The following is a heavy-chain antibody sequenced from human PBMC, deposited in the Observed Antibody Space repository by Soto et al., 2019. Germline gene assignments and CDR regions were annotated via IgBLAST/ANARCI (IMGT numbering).Heavy chain of an antibody. Sequence: PGGSLSLFSAASGFTFRSYAMHWVRQAPGKGLEWVAVISYDGSNKYYADSVKGRFTISRDNSKNTLYLQMNSLRAEDTAVYYCARGSEYYDSSGHFDYWGQGTLVTVSS. J-gene: IGHJ4*02. V-gene: IGHV3-30-3*01. CDR2: ISYDGSNK. CDR1: GFTFRSYA. D-gene: IGHD3-22*01. CDR3: ARGSEYYDSSGHFDY.